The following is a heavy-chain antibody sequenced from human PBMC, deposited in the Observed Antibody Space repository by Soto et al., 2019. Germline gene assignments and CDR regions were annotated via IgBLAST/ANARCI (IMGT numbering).Heavy chain of an antibody. D-gene: IGHD6-13*01. Sequence: QITLKESGPALVKPTQTLTLTCTFSGFALSTSGVGVGWIRQPPGKALEWLALIYWDDDKRYSPSLKSRLTVTKDTSKNQVVHTMTNMDPVDTAADYCAHRLVAAAATEYWGQGTLVTVSS. CDR2: IYWDDDK. CDR3: AHRLVAAAATEY. V-gene: IGHV2-5*02. CDR1: GFALSTSGVG. J-gene: IGHJ4*02.